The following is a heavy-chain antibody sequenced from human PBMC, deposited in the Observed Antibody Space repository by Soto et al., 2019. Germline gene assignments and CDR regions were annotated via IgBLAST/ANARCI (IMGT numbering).Heavy chain of an antibody. J-gene: IGHJ6*02. V-gene: IGHV3-53*04. CDR1: GFTVSSNY. Sequence: EVQLVESGGGLVQPGGSLRLSCAASGFTVSSNYMSWVRQAPGKGLEWVSVIYSGGSTYYADSVKGRFTISRHNSXXTLDLQMNSLRAEDTAVYYCARDQTAVHPVSGMDVWGQGTTVTVSS. CDR2: IYSGGST. CDR3: ARDQTAVHPVSGMDV. D-gene: IGHD4-4*01.